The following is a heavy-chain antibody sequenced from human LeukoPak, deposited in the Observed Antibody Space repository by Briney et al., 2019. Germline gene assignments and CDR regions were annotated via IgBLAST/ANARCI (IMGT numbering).Heavy chain of an antibody. V-gene: IGHV3-30*18. J-gene: IGHJ4*02. CDR1: GFTFSSYG. CDR2: ISYDGSNK. Sequence: GGSLRLSCAASGFTFSSYGMHWVRQAPGKGLEWVAVISYDGSNKYYADSVKGRFTISRDNSKNTLYLQMNSLRAEDTAVYYCAKDRRALLWFGEPFDYWGPGTLVTVSS. D-gene: IGHD3-10*01. CDR3: AKDRRALLWFGEPFDY.